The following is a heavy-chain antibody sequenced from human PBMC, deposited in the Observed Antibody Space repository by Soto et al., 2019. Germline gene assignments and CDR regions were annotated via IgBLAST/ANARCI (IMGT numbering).Heavy chain of an antibody. J-gene: IGHJ4*02. D-gene: IGHD3-22*01. CDR1: GFTFDDYA. V-gene: IGHV3-9*01. CDR3: AKDHDGSGYPGPIDY. Sequence: EVQLVESGGGLVQPGRSLRLSCAASGFTFDDYAMHWVRQAPGKGLEWVSGISWNSGSIGYADSVKGRFTISRDNAKNSLYLQMNSLRAEDTALYYCAKDHDGSGYPGPIDYWGQGTLVTVSS. CDR2: ISWNSGSI.